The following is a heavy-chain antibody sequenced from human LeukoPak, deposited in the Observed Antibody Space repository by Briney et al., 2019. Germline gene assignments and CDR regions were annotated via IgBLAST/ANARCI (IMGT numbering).Heavy chain of an antibody. V-gene: IGHV3-53*01. CDR1: GLTVSSNY. Sequence: PGGSLRLSCAASGLTVSSNYMRWVRQAPGKGLEWVSVIYSGGSTYYADSVKGRFTISRDNSKNTLYLQMNSLRAGDTAVYYCARVGSSGYLAYWGQGTLVTVSS. CDR2: IYSGGST. J-gene: IGHJ4*02. CDR3: ARVGSSGYLAY. D-gene: IGHD3-22*01.